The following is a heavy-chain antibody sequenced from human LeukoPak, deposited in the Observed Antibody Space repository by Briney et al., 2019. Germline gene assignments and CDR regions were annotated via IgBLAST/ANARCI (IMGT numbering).Heavy chain of an antibody. CDR2: IKQDGSEK. J-gene: IGHJ4*02. CDR1: GFTLSSYW. V-gene: IGHV3-7*01. Sequence: GGSLRLSCAASGFTLSSYWMSWVRQAPGKGLEWVANIKQDGSEKYYVDSVKGRFTISRDNAKNSLYLQMNSLRAEDTAVYYCARDSFRGSSWSTHKRQKTFDYWGQGTLVTVSS. CDR3: ARDSFRGSSWSTHKRQKTFDY. D-gene: IGHD6-13*01.